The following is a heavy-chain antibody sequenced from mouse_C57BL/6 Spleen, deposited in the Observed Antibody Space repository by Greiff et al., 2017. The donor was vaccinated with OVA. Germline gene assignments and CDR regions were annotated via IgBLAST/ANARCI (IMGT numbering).Heavy chain of an antibody. CDR1: GYTFTSYW. V-gene: IGHV1-50*01. D-gene: IGHD3-2*02. Sequence: QVQLQQPGAELVKPGASVKLSCKASGYTFTSYWMQWVKQRPGQGLEWIGEIAPSDSYTNYNQKFKGKATLTVDTSSSTAYMQLSSLTSEDSAVYYCARTDSSGLYYAMDYWGQGTSVTVSS. CDR2: IAPSDSYT. CDR3: ARTDSSGLYYAMDY. J-gene: IGHJ4*01.